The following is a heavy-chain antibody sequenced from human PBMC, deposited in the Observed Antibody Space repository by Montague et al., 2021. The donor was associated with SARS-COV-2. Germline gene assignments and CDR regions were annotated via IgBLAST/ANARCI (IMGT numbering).Heavy chain of an antibody. D-gene: IGHD3-22*01. CDR2: INHRGST. CDR1: DGSFSDYS. CDR3: ARGRQHINMVVVVVTGGEYCLAF. J-gene: IGHJ4*02. V-gene: IGHV4-34*01. Sequence: SETLSLTCAVYDGSFSDYSWTWIRQPPGKGLEWIGEINHRGSTNYNPSLKSRVTISVDTSKNQFSLKMTSVTAADTAVYYCARGRQHINMVVVVVTGGEYCLAFWGQGTLVVVSA.